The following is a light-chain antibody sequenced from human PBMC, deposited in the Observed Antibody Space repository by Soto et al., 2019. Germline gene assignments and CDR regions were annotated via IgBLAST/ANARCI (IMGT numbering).Light chain of an antibody. V-gene: IGLV2-14*03. CDR1: SSDVGGYNY. CDR3: SSYASNRDVL. Sequence: QSVLTQPASVSGSPGQSITISCTGTSSDVGGYNYVCWYQHNPRKAPKLMIYDVTKRPSGVSNRFSGSKSGNTASLTIFGVKSEDEADYYCSSYASNRDVLFGGGTKVTVL. CDR2: DVT. J-gene: IGLJ2*01.